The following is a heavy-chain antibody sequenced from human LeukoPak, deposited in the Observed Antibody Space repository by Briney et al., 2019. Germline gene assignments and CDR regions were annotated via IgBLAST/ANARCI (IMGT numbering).Heavy chain of an antibody. D-gene: IGHD5-24*01. CDR3: ARSSVEMATIGHHYYYFYMDV. CDR1: GYSFTSYW. CDR2: IYPGDSDT. Sequence: GESLKISCKGSGYSFTSYWIGWVRQMPGKGLEWMGIIYPGDSDTRYSPSFQGQVTISADKSISTAYLQWSSLKASDTAMYYCARSSVEMATIGHHYYYFYMDVWGKGTTVTVSS. J-gene: IGHJ6*03. V-gene: IGHV5-51*01.